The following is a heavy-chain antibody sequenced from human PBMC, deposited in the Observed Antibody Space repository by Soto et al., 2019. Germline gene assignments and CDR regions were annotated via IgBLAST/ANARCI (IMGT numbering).Heavy chain of an antibody. J-gene: IGHJ4*02. CDR3: AKSGSSGYYHFDY. CDR1: GFTFSSYG. D-gene: IGHD3-22*01. Sequence: PGGSLRLSCAASGFTFSSYGMHWVRQAPGKGLEWVAVISYDGSNKYYADSVKGRFTISRDNSKNTLYLQMNSLRAEDTAVYYCAKSGSSGYYHFDYGGQGTLVTGSS. V-gene: IGHV3-30*18. CDR2: ISYDGSNK.